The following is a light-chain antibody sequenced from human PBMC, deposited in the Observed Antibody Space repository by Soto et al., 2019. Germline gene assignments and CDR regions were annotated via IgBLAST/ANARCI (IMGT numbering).Light chain of an antibody. CDR2: EVI. CDR1: SSDVGGYNF. Sequence: QSALTQPASVSGSRGQSITISCTGTSSDVGGYNFVSWYQQHPGKAPKFMIYEVINRPSGVSNRFFGSKSGNTASLTISGLQAEDEADYYCTSYTNNKTWVFGGGTKLTVL. V-gene: IGLV2-14*01. J-gene: IGLJ3*02. CDR3: TSYTNNKTWV.